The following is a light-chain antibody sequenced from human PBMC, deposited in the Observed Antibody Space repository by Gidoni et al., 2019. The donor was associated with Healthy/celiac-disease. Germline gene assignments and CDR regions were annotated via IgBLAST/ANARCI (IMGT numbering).Light chain of an antibody. CDR1: KSISRY. CDR3: QQSYSTPLT. V-gene: IGKV1-39*01. J-gene: IGKJ4*01. Sequence: DSQMTQSPYSLSTSVGDRVTITCRASKSISRYFNWYQQKPGKAPKLLIYAASSLQSGVPSRFSGSGSGTDFTLTISSLQPEDFATYYCQQSYSTPLTFGGGTKVEIK. CDR2: AAS.